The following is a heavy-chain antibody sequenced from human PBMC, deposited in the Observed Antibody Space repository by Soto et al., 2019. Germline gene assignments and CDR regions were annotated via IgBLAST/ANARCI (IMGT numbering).Heavy chain of an antibody. D-gene: IGHD6-19*01. CDR3: AKEDTSSGSLDY. Sequence: GGSLRLSCAASGFPFGENAMSWVRQAPGKGLEWVSGINDSGATTYYADSVRGRFTISRDNSKNTLYLQMKSLRAEDSASYYCAKEDTSSGSLDYWGQGALVTVSS. J-gene: IGHJ4*02. CDR1: GFPFGENA. V-gene: IGHV3-23*01. CDR2: INDSGATT.